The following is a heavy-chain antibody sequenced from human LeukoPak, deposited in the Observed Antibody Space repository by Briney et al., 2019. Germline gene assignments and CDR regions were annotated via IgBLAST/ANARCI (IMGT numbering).Heavy chain of an antibody. D-gene: IGHD5-12*01. CDR1: GYSISSGYY. CDR3: ARVRANSGYGHFDY. CDR2: ISHSGST. J-gene: IGHJ4*02. V-gene: IGHV4-38-2*01. Sequence: SETLSLTCAVSGYSISSGYYWGWIRQPPGKGLEWIGSISHSGSTYYNPSLQSRVTVSLDTSKNQFSLNLSSVTAADTAVYYCARVRANSGYGHFDYWGQGTLVTASS.